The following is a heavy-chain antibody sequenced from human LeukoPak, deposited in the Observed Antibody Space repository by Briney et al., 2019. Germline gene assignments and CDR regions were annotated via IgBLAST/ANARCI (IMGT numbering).Heavy chain of an antibody. V-gene: IGHV5-51*01. CDR2: IYPDDSDT. J-gene: IGHJ2*01. CDR3: ARTHSSNWEFRYSDL. CDR1: GYSFDSYW. Sequence: GESLKISCKGSGYSFDSYWIGWVRQMPGKGLEWMGIIYPDDSDTRYSPSFQGQVTISADKSLNTAYLRWSSLKASDTAMYYCARTHSSNWEFRYSDLWGRGTLVTASS. D-gene: IGHD6-13*01.